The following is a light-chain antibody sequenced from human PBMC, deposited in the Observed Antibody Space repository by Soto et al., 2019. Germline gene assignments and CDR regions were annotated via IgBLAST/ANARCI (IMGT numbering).Light chain of an antibody. CDR2: GAS. Sequence: EIVMTQSPATLSVSPGERATLSCRASQSVSSNLAWYQQKPGQAPRLLIYGASTRATGIPARFSGSGSGTEFTLTISSLHSEDFAVYYCQQCNNWPPTFGQGTKVEIK. CDR3: QQCNNWPPT. J-gene: IGKJ1*01. CDR1: QSVSSN. V-gene: IGKV3-15*01.